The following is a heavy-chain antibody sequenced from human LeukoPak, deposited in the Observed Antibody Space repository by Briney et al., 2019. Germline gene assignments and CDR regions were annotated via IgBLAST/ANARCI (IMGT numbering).Heavy chain of an antibody. Sequence: PGGSLRLSCAASGFTLSDYYMSWIRQAPGKGLEWISYITSSGSTIYYADSVKGRFTISRGNAKNSLYLQMNSLRAEDTAVYYCAKDRGYYYDSSSGNWFDPWGQGTLVTVSS. V-gene: IGHV3-11*01. D-gene: IGHD3-22*01. J-gene: IGHJ5*02. CDR3: AKDRGYYYDSSSGNWFDP. CDR2: ITSSGSTI. CDR1: GFTLSDYY.